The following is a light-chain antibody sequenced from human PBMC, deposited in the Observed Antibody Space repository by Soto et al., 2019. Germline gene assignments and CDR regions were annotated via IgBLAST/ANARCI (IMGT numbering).Light chain of an antibody. CDR3: QQRSNWPPLT. Sequence: EIVLTQSPATLSLSPGERATLSCRASQGVSTYLAWYQQKPGLAPRLLIYDASNRAVGIPARFSGSGSGTDVTLTISSLEPEDFAVYYCQQRSNWPPLTFGGGTKVEIK. J-gene: IGKJ4*01. CDR1: QGVSTY. CDR2: DAS. V-gene: IGKV3-11*01.